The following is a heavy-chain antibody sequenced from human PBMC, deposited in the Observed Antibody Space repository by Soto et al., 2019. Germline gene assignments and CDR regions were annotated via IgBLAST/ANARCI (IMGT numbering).Heavy chain of an antibody. CDR1: GGSISSGDYY. Sequence: QVQLQESGPGLVKPSQTLSLTCTVSGGSISSGDYYWSWIRQPPGKGLEWIGYIYYSGSTYYNPSLKSRVTISVDTSKNQFSLKLSSVTAADTAVYYCARGRGSLEWYITHGPDAFDIWGQGTMVTVSS. CDR2: IYYSGST. CDR3: ARGRGSLEWYITHGPDAFDI. D-gene: IGHD3-3*01. J-gene: IGHJ3*02. V-gene: IGHV4-30-4*01.